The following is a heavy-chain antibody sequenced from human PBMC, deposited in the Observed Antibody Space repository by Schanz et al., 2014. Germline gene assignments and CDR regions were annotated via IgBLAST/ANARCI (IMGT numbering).Heavy chain of an antibody. CDR1: GYTFNNHG. V-gene: IGHV1-18*01. CDR2: ISVYHGHT. CDR3: VRDAGWAFGDYHGMDV. D-gene: IGHD3-10*01. J-gene: IGHJ6*02. Sequence: QGQLVQSGAEVKKPGASATVSCKASGYTFNNHGISWVRQAPGQGLEWMGWISVYHGHTNYAEKVHGRVTMTTDTSTSTAYMELRSLISDDTAVYYCVRDAGWAFGDYHGMDVWGQGTSVTDSS.